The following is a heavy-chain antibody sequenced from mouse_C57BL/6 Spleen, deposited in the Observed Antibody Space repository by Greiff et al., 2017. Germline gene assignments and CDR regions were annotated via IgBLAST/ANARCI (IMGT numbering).Heavy chain of an antibody. Sequence: EVQLQQSGAELVKPGASVKLSCTASGFNIKDYYMHWVKQRTEQGLEWIGRIDPEDGETKYAPKFPGKATITADTSSSTAYLQLSSLTSEDTAVYYCASSYSNYFDYWGQGATLTVSS. V-gene: IGHV14-2*01. D-gene: IGHD2-5*01. J-gene: IGHJ2*01. CDR1: GFNIKDYY. CDR2: IDPEDGET. CDR3: ASSYSNYFDY.